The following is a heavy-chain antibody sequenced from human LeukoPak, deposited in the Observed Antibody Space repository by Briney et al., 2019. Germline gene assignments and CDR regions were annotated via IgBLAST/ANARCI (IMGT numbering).Heavy chain of an antibody. CDR1: GDSISSYY. D-gene: IGHD3-22*01. Sequence: PSETLSLTCTVSGDSISSYYWSWIRQPPGKGLEWIGYIYYSGSTNYNPSLKSRVTMSVDTSKNQFSLKLSSVTAADTAVYYCARALYNYYDGSGYGYWGQGTLVTVSS. J-gene: IGHJ4*02. V-gene: IGHV4-59*08. CDR3: ARALYNYYDGSGYGY. CDR2: IYYSGST.